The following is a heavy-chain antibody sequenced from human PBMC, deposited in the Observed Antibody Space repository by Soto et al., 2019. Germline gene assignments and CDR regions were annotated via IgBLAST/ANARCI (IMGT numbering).Heavy chain of an antibody. Sequence: PSETLSLTCAVSGYSISSGYYWGWIRQPPGKGLEWIGSIYHSGSTYYNPALKSRVTISVDTSKNQFSLKLSSVTAADTAVYYCARDSSSGWSFPLWGQGTLVTVSS. D-gene: IGHD6-19*01. CDR3: ARDSSSGWSFPL. J-gene: IGHJ4*02. V-gene: IGHV4-38-2*02. CDR2: IYHSGST. CDR1: GYSISSGYY.